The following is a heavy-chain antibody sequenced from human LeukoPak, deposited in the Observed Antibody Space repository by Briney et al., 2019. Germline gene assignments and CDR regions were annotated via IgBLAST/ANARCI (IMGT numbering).Heavy chain of an antibody. D-gene: IGHD1-26*01. CDR3: AKDQWELLGLDY. CDR2: ISYDGSNK. Sequence: GGSLRLSCAASGFTFSSYGMHWVRQAPGKGLEWVAVISYDGSNKYYADSVKGRFTISGDNSKNTLYLQMNSLRAEDTAVYYCAKDQWELLGLDYWGQGTLVTVSS. CDR1: GFTFSSYG. V-gene: IGHV3-30*18. J-gene: IGHJ4*02.